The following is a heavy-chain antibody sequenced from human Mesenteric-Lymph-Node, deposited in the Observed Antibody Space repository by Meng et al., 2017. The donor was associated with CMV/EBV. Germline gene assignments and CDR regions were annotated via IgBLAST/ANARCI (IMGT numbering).Heavy chain of an antibody. CDR2: MKPNSINT. CDR1: GYTFTSFY. CDR3: ARGPSYSSGFPDC. J-gene: IGHJ4*02. V-gene: IGHV1-8*02. Sequence: QEQLVQSGAEVKKPGDSVNVPCKAFGYTFTSFYINWLRQATGQGPGWMGWMKPNSINTSYAQKFQGRVTLTRDTSISTAYMELSSQRSEDTAVYYCARGPSYSSGFPDCWGQGTLVTVSS. D-gene: IGHD6-19*01.